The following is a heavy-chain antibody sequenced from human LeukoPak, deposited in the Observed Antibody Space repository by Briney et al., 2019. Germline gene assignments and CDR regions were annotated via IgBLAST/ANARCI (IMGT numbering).Heavy chain of an antibody. V-gene: IGHV4-30-4*01. J-gene: IGHJ4*02. CDR2: IYYSGST. D-gene: IGHD2-2*01. Sequence: SETLSLTCTVSGVSISSGDYYWSWIRQPPGKGLEWIGYIYYSGSTYYNPSLKSRVTISVDTSKNQFSLKLSSVTAADTAVYYCARVTCSSTSCYPTDYYFDCWGQGTLVTVSS. CDR1: GVSISSGDYY. CDR3: ARVTCSSTSCYPTDYYFDC.